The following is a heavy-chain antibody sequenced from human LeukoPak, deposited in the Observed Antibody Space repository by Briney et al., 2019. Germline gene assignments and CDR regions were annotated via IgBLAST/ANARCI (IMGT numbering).Heavy chain of an antibody. D-gene: IGHD5-24*01. CDR2: ISWNSGSI. Sequence: PGGSLRPSCAASGFTFDDYAMHWVRQAPGKGLEWVSGISWNSGSIGYADSVKGRFTISRDNAKNSLYLQMNSLRAEDTALYYCAKDIEEMATITSGTFDYWGQGTLVTVSS. CDR1: GFTFDDYA. CDR3: AKDIEEMATITSGTFDY. J-gene: IGHJ4*02. V-gene: IGHV3-9*01.